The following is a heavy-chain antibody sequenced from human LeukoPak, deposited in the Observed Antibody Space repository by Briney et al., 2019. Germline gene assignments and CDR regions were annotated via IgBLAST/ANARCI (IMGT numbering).Heavy chain of an antibody. J-gene: IGHJ4*02. CDR3: AKASGPYWGYDSGSYRVDY. CDR2: ISGSGGST. V-gene: IGHV3-23*01. D-gene: IGHD3-10*01. Sequence: PGGSLRLSCAASGFTFSSYAMSWVRQAPGKGLEWVSAISGSGGSTYYADSVKGRFTISRDNSKNTLYLQMNSLRAEDTAVYYCAKASGPYWGYDSGSYRVDYWGQGTLVTVSS. CDR1: GFTFSSYA.